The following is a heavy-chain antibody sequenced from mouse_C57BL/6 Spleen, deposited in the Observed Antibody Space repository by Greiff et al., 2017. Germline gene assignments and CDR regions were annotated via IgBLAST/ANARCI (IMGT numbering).Heavy chain of an antibody. V-gene: IGHV5-17*01. Sequence: EVKLMESGGGLVKPGGSLKLSCAASGFTFSDYGMHWVRQAPEKGLEWVAYISSGISTIYYADTVKGRFTISRDNAKNTLFLQMTSLRSEDTAMYYCARRDSSGYPYYFDYWGQGTTLTVSS. CDR1: GFTFSDYG. D-gene: IGHD3-2*02. CDR2: ISSGISTI. J-gene: IGHJ2*01. CDR3: ARRDSSGYPYYFDY.